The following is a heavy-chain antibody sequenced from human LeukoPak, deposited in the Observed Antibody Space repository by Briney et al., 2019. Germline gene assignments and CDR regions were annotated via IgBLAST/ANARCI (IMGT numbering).Heavy chain of an antibody. V-gene: IGHV3-9*01. J-gene: IGHJ1*01. CDR1: GFTFSSYG. CDR3: AKDRYSSSNFFQH. CDR2: INWNSGRI. Sequence: GGSLRLSCAASGFTFSSYGMHWVRQAPGKGLEWVSGINWNSGRIGYADSVKGRFTIARDNAKNSLYLLRPEDTALYYCAKDRYSSSNFFQHWGQGTLVTVSS. D-gene: IGHD6-6*01.